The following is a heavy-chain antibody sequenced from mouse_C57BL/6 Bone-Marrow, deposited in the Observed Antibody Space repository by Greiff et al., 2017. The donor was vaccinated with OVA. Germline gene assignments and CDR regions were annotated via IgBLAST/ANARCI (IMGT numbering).Heavy chain of an antibody. D-gene: IGHD4-1*02. Sequence: VQLKESGAELVRPGASVKLSCTASGFNIKDDYMHWVKQRPEQGLEWIGWIDPENGDTEYASKFQGKATITADTSSNTAYLQLSSLTSEDTAVYYCTLNWDGAWFAYWGQGTLVTVSA. J-gene: IGHJ3*01. CDR1: GFNIKDDY. CDR2: IDPENGDT. V-gene: IGHV14-4*01. CDR3: TLNWDGAWFAY.